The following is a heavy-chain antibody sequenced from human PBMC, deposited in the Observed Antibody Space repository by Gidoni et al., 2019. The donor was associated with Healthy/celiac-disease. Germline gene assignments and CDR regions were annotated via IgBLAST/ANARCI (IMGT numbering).Heavy chain of an antibody. V-gene: IGHV1-2*06. Sequence: HVQLLHSGSEAHKPGASVKVSCQALGCTFTGYYMYWVRQAHGQGLEWMGRINPNSGGPNYAQKLQGRVTMTRDTTISTAYMELSRLRSDDAAVYYCAREIVGATNAFDIWGQGTMVTVSS. CDR1: GCTFTGYY. D-gene: IGHD1-26*01. CDR3: AREIVGATNAFDI. J-gene: IGHJ3*02. CDR2: INPNSGGP.